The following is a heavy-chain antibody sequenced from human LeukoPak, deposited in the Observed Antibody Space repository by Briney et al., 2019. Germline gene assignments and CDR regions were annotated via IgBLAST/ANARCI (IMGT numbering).Heavy chain of an antibody. CDR3: ARAPYSSSQLNFDY. D-gene: IGHD6-13*01. CDR2: IFYTGST. V-gene: IGHV4-61*08. J-gene: IGHJ4*02. CDR1: GGSISSGGYY. Sequence: PSQTLSLTCTVSGGSISSGGYYWSWIRQSPGKGLEWIGYIFYTGSTKYNPSLKSRVSMSVDMSKNQFSLKVTSAIAADTAVYYCARAPYSSSQLNFDYWGQGTLVTVSS.